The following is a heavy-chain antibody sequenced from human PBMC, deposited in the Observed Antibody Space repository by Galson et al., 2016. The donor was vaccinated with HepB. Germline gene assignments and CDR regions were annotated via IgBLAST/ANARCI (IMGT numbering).Heavy chain of an antibody. CDR1: GDSVSSNIAA. D-gene: IGHD3-3*01. Sequence: CAISGDSVSSNIAAWNWIRQSPSRGLEWLGRTYYRSKWLNDYAVALKSRIIIKPDTSRNQFPLHLNSVTPEDTAIYYCARSIRFLEWLSTDVFDIWGQGTVVTVSS. CDR3: ARSIRFLEWLSTDVFDI. V-gene: IGHV6-1*01. J-gene: IGHJ3*02. CDR2: TYYRSKWLN.